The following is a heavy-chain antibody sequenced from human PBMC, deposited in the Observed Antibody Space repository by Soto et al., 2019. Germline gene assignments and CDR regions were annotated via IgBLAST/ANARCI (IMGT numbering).Heavy chain of an antibody. CDR2: ISYDGSNK. CDR1: GFMFSTYA. CDR3: ATDPGLYDRYYYYGMDV. J-gene: IGHJ6*02. V-gene: IGHV3-30-3*01. Sequence: WGSLRLSCAASGFMFSTYAMHWVRQAPGQGLDWVAVISYDGSNKYSADSVKGRLTISRDNSKNTVYLQVNSLTAEDTTVYYCATDPGLYDRYYYYGMDVWGQGTTLTVSS. D-gene: IGHD2-8*01.